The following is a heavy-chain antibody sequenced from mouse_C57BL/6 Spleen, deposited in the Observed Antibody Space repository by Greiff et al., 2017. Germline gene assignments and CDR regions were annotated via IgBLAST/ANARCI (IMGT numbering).Heavy chain of an antibody. Sequence: QVQLQQPGAELVKPGASVKMSCKASGYTFTSYWITWVKQRPGQGLEWIGDIYPGSGSTNYNEKFKSKATLTVDTSSSTAYMQLSSLTSEDSAVSYCARRGVITAVVATEYYFDGWGKGATLTVSS. CDR1: GYTFTSYW. CDR2: IYPGSGST. D-gene: IGHD1-1*01. J-gene: IGHJ2*01. CDR3: ARRGVITAVVATEYYFDG. V-gene: IGHV1-55*01.